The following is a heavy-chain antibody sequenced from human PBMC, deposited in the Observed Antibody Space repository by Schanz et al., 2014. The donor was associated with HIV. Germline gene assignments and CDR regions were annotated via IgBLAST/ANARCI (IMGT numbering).Heavy chain of an antibody. V-gene: IGHV3-30*03. D-gene: IGHD2-21*02. CDR1: GFTFDSYG. J-gene: IGHJ4*02. Sequence: QVHLVESGGGVVRPGRSLRLSCAASGFTFDSYGIHWVRQAPGKGLEWVAVISYDGTNKKFADSVNCRFTISRDQAKNSMYLQMNSLRDEDWEGYNCARGDAAEVLDHWGRGTLVTVSP. CDR2: ISYDGTNK. CDR3: ARGDAAEVLDH.